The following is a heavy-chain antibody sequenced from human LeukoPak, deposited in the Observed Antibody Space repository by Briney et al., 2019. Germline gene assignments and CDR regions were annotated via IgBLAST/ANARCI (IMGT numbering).Heavy chain of an antibody. J-gene: IGHJ4*02. CDR3: ASAAIAAADLYSEY. CDR2: ISYDGSKK. V-gene: IGHV3-30*09. Sequence: AGGSLRLSCAASGFTFSSYAMHWVRQSPGKGLEWVAVISYDGSKKYYADSVKGRFAISRDSSKSTLFLQMNSLRADDTAVYYCASAAIAAADLYSEYWGQGTLVTVSS. CDR1: GFTFSSYA. D-gene: IGHD6-13*01.